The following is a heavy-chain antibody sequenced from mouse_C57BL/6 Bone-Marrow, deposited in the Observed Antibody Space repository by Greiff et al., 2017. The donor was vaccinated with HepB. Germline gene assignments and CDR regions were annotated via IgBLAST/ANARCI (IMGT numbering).Heavy chain of an antibody. Sequence: EVKLVESGGDLVKPGGSLKLSCAASGFTFSSYGMSWVRQTPDKRLEWVATISSGGSYTYYPDSVKGRFTISRDNAKNTLYLQMSSLKSEDTAMYYCARPAWNYYGSSYWYFDVWGTGTTVTVSS. CDR1: GFTFSSYG. V-gene: IGHV5-6*01. CDR3: ARPAWNYYGSSYWYFDV. CDR2: ISSGGSYT. D-gene: IGHD1-1*01. J-gene: IGHJ1*03.